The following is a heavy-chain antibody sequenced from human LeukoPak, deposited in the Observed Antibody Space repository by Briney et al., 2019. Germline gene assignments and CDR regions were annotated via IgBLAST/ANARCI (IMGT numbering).Heavy chain of an antibody. Sequence: SETLSLTCTVSGGSISSGSYYWSWIRQPAGKGLEWIGRIYTSGSTNYNPSLKSRVTISVDTSKNQFSLKLSSVTAADTAVYYCARDIMWFGDGGWFDPWGQGTLVTVSS. J-gene: IGHJ5*02. V-gene: IGHV4-61*02. D-gene: IGHD3-10*01. CDR2: IYTSGST. CDR3: ARDIMWFGDGGWFDP. CDR1: GGSISSGSYY.